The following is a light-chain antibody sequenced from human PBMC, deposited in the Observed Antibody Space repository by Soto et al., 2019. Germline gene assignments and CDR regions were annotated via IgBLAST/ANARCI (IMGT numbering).Light chain of an antibody. CDR3: QQYGSSPPET. CDR2: GAS. J-gene: IGKJ2*01. CDR1: QSVSSSY. V-gene: IGKV3-20*01. Sequence: EIVLTQSPGTLSLSPAERATLSCRASQSVSSSYLAWYQQKPGQAPRLLFYGASSRATGIPDRFSGSGSGTDFTLTINRLEPEYFAVYYCQQYGSSPPETFGQGTKLEIK.